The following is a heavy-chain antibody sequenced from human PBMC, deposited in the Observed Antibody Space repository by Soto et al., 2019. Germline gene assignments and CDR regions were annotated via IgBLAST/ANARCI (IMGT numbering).Heavy chain of an antibody. CDR3: SRSLDS. J-gene: IGHJ4*02. CDR2: INPDGSEK. CDR1: GFTFTNYW. Sequence: EVQLMESGGGLVQPGGSLRLSCAASGFTFTNYWMDWVRQTPGKGLEWVANINPDGSEKNYVDSVKGRFTIYRDNAKNSLFLQMYSLTAEDSALYYCSRSLDSWGQGTLVTVSS. V-gene: IGHV3-7*01.